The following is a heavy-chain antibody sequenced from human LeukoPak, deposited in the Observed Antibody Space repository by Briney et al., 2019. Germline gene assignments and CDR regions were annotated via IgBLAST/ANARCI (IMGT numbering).Heavy chain of an antibody. CDR2: IYSGGST. Sequence: GGSLRLSCAASGFTVSSNYMSWVRQAPGKGLEWVSVIYSGGSTYYADSVKGRFTISRDNSKNTLYLQMNSLRAEDTAVYYCAKDPEDIVVVPAAIPDYWGQGTLVTVSS. D-gene: IGHD2-2*02. CDR3: AKDPEDIVVVPAAIPDY. V-gene: IGHV3-53*01. CDR1: GFTVSSNY. J-gene: IGHJ4*02.